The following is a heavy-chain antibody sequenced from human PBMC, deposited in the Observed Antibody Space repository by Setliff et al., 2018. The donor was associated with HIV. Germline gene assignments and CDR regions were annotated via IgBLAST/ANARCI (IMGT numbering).Heavy chain of an antibody. CDR3: ARMAPDGTGGCYFDA. Sequence: PSETLSLTCTVSNGSINNYFWSWIRQPAGKRLEWIGRIFSSGTYNYNPSLRSRVTISVDASNKKFSLNLMSVTAADTAVYYCARMAPDGTGGCYFDAWGQGTLVTVSS. CDR1: NGSINNYF. D-gene: IGHD3-16*01. V-gene: IGHV4-4*07. CDR2: IFSSGTY. J-gene: IGHJ4*02.